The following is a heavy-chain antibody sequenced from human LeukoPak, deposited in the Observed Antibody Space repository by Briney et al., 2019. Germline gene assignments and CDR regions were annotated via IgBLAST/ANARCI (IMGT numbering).Heavy chain of an antibody. CDR1: GGSFSGYY. Sequence: SETLSLTCAVYGGSFSGYYWSWLRQPPGKGLEWIGEINHSGSTNYNPSLKSRVTISVDTSKNQFSLKLSSVTAADTAVYYCARSAYYYDSSGYQDPDYYYYGMDVWGQGTTVTVSS. D-gene: IGHD3-22*01. J-gene: IGHJ6*02. V-gene: IGHV4-34*01. CDR2: INHSGST. CDR3: ARSAYYYDSSGYQDPDYYYYGMDV.